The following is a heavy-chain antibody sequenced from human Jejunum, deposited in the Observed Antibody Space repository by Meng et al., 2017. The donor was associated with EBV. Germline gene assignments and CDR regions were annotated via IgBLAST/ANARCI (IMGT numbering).Heavy chain of an antibody. CDR1: GGSISSSSYY. Sequence: HLTLQGSGPGLVKPSRPLSLTCTVSGGSISSSSYYWGWIRQPPGKGLEWIGTYYNSGSTYYNPSLKSRVTISVDTSKNQFSLKLISVTAADTAAYYCARQGPSGRTFDYWGQGTLVTVSS. D-gene: IGHD1-26*01. CDR2: YYNSGST. V-gene: IGHV4-39*01. CDR3: ARQGPSGRTFDY. J-gene: IGHJ4*02.